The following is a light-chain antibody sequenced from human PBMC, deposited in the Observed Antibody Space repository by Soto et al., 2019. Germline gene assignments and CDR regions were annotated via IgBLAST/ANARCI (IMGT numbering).Light chain of an antibody. CDR1: SSDVSGYNY. CDR3: SSYPSSSTRV. Sequence: QSALTQPASVSGSPGQSSTISCTGTSSDVSGYNYVSWYQQHPGKAPKLMIYDVSNRPSGVSNRFSGSKSGNTASLSISGLQAEDEADYYCSSYPSSSTRVFGTGTKLTVL. J-gene: IGLJ1*01. V-gene: IGLV2-14*01. CDR2: DVS.